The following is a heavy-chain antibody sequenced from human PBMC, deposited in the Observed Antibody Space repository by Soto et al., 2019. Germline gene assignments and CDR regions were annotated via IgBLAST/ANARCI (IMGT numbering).Heavy chain of an antibody. CDR3: ASRRDFGNGYFTAPLDV. CDR2: FYYTGST. D-gene: IGHD3-3*01. J-gene: IGHJ6*04. V-gene: IGHV4-39*02. CDR1: GDSMTRGSYY. Sequence: SETLSLTCVVSGDSMTRGSYYWAWIRQPPGKGLEWIGSFYYTGSTNYNPSLKSRVTVSADTSNNHFSLRLTSVTAADTAVYYCASRRDFGNGYFTAPLDVWGKGTTVTVSS.